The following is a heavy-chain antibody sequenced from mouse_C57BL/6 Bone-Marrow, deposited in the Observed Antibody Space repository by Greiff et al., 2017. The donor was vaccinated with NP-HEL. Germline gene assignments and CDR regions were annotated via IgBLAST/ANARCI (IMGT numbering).Heavy chain of an antibody. Sequence: EVQLQQSGPGLVKPSQSLSLTCSVTGYSITSGYYWNWIRQFPGNKLEWMGYISYDGSYNSNPSLKNRISITLDTSKNQFYLKLNSVTTEDTAADYCARGDYPFAYWGQGTLVTVSA. V-gene: IGHV3-6*01. CDR2: ISYDGSY. CDR3: ARGDYPFAY. J-gene: IGHJ3*01. CDR1: GYSITSGYY. D-gene: IGHD2-4*01.